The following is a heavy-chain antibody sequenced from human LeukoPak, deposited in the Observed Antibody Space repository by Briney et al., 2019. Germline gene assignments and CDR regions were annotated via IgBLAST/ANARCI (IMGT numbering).Heavy chain of an antibody. D-gene: IGHD5-18*01. CDR3: AAVDSAMVLPDYYYGMDV. V-gene: IGHV3-30-3*01. Sequence: GGSLRLSCAASGFTFSSYAMHWARQAPGKGLEWVAVISYDGSNKYYADSVKGRFTISRDNSKNTLYLQMNSLRAEDTAVYYCAAVDSAMVLPDYYYGMDVWGQGTTVTVSS. CDR2: ISYDGSNK. CDR1: GFTFSSYA. J-gene: IGHJ6*02.